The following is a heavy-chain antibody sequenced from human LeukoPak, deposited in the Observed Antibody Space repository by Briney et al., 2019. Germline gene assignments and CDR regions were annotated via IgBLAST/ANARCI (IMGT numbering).Heavy chain of an antibody. CDR1: GFTFGRYE. V-gene: IGHV3-48*03. D-gene: IGHD6-19*01. J-gene: IGHJ4*02. CDR3: ARVSRAVAGTGSFDY. Sequence: GGSLRLPCAASGFTFGRYEMNWVRQAPGKGLEWLSYINDGGTTIYYADSVEGRFTISRDNAKNSLYLQMNSLRAEDTAVYYCARVSRAVAGTGSFDYWGQGTPVTVTS. CDR2: INDGGTTI.